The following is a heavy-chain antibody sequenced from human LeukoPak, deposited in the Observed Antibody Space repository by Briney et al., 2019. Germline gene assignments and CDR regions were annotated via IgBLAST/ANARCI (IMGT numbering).Heavy chain of an antibody. CDR2: ISYDGSNK. Sequence: GGSLRLSCAASGFTFSSYAMHWVRQAPGKGLEWVAVISYDGSNKYYADSVKGRFTISRDNSKNTLYLQMNSLRAEDTAVYYYWREWFGQLPSPDYWGQGTMVTVSS. V-gene: IGHV3-30-3*01. D-gene: IGHD3-10*01. CDR3: WREWFGQLPSPDY. J-gene: IGHJ4*02. CDR1: GFTFSSYA.